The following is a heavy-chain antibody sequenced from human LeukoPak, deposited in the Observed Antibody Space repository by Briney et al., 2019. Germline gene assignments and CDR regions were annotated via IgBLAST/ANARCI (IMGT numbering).Heavy chain of an antibody. Sequence: SETLSLTCTVYGGSISSYYWSWIRQPPGKGLEWIGYINYSGSTNYNPSLKSRVTISVDTTKNQFSLKLSSVTAADTAVYYCARWGWYYDYGMDVWGQGTTVTVSS. D-gene: IGHD3-22*01. V-gene: IGHV4-59*08. CDR2: INYSGST. CDR1: GGSISSYY. CDR3: ARWGWYYDYGMDV. J-gene: IGHJ6*02.